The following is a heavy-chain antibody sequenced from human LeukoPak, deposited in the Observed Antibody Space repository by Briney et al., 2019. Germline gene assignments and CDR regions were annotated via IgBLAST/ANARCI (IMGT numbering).Heavy chain of an antibody. CDR3: AKGFYYYDSSGYSN. CDR2: ISGGGGST. V-gene: IGHV3-23*01. J-gene: IGHJ4*02. CDR1: GFTFSSYA. D-gene: IGHD3-22*01. Sequence: GGSLRLSCAASGFTFSSYAMSWVRQAPGKGLEWVSAISGGGGSTYYADSVKGRFTISRDNSKNTLYLQMNSLRAEDTAVYYCAKGFYYYDSSGYSNWGQGTLVTVSS.